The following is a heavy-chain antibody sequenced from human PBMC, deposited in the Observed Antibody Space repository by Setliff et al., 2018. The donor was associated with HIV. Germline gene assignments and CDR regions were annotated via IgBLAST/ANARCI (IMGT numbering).Heavy chain of an antibody. J-gene: IGHJ3*01. V-gene: IGHV4-31*02. CDR2: ILDSGST. CDR3: AGVPNWGSAPFAYDV. Sequence: SETLSLTCTVSGASISSGGYYWNWIRQLPGKGLEWIGYILDSGSTYYNPSLRGRLSMSIDTSANQFSVELTSVTAADTALYFCAGVPNWGSAPFAYDVWGLGTMVTVSS. D-gene: IGHD7-27*01. CDR1: GASISSGGYY.